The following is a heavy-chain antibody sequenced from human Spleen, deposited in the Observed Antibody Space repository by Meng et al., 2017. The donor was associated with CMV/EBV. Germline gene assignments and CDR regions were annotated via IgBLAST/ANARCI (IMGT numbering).Heavy chain of an antibody. CDR2: LFSGGII. J-gene: IGHJ4*01. CDR3: ARGGNLAAYYFDY. Sequence: EFPVSRTCMDGVRQAAGKELEWVSILFSGGIIYYADSVKGRFIISRDTSKNTLYLQVNSLRAEDTAVYYCARGGNLAAYYFDYWGQGTLVTVSS. V-gene: IGHV3-53*01. D-gene: IGHD1-1*01. CDR1: EFPVSRTC.